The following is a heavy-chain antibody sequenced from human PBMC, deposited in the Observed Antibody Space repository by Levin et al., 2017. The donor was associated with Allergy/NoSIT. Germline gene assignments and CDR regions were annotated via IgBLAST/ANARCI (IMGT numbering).Heavy chain of an antibody. J-gene: IGHJ4*02. D-gene: IGHD6-19*01. CDR2: INHSGST. CDR3: ARSVAGLDY. V-gene: IGHV4-34*01. Sequence: SETLSLTCAVYGGSFSGYYWSWIRQPPGKGLEWIGEINHSGSTNYNPSLKSRVTISVDASKNQFSLKLSSVTAADTAVYYCARSVAGLDYWGQGTLVTVSS. CDR1: GGSFSGYY.